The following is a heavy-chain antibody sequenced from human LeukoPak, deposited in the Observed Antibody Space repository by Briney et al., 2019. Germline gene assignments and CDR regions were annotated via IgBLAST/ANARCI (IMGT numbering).Heavy chain of an antibody. D-gene: IGHD2-2*03. CDR3: ARDRMDPNWFDP. CDR1: GGSISSYY. V-gene: IGHV4-4*07. CDR2: IYTSGTP. J-gene: IGHJ5*02. Sequence: SETLSLTCTVSGGSISSYYWSWIRQPAGKGLEWIGRIYTSGTPNYNPSLKSRVTMSLDTSKSQFSLKLSSVTAADTAVYYCARDRMDPNWFDPWGQGTLVTVSS.